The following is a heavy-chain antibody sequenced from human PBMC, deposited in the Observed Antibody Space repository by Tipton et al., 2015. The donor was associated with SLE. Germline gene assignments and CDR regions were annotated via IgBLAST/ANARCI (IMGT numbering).Heavy chain of an antibody. CDR3: ARGIVGAARRNWYFDL. V-gene: IGHV1-69*06. CDR1: GGTFSSYA. J-gene: IGHJ2*01. Sequence: QLVQSGAEVKKPGSSVKVSCKASGGTFSSYAISWVRQAPGQGLEWMGGIIPIFGTANYTQKFQGRVTMTTDTSTSTAYMELRSLRSDDTAVYYCARGIVGAARRNWYFDLWGRGTLVTVSS. D-gene: IGHD6-6*01. CDR2: IIPIFGTA.